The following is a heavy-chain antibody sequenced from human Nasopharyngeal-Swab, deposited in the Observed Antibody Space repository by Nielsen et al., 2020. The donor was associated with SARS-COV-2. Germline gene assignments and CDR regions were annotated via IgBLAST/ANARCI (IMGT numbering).Heavy chain of an antibody. D-gene: IGHD3-3*01. CDR2: ISFDGNYK. J-gene: IGHJ6*02. V-gene: IGHV3-30*03. CDR3: ARVLGVVYAMDV. CDR1: GVIFSKYW. Sequence: GESLKISCVASGVIFSKYWMHWVRRAPGKGLEWVAFISFDGNYKDFPDSVKGRFTISRDNSKNILYLQMNSLRTEDTAVYYCARVLGVVYAMDVWGQGTTVTVSS.